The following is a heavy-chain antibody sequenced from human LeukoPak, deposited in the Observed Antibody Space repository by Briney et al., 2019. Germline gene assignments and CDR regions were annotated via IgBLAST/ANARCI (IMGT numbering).Heavy chain of an antibody. J-gene: IGHJ5*01. CDR2: ISWNSGNV. CDR3: AKVDGYNSGWYDS. V-gene: IGHV3-9*01. D-gene: IGHD6-19*01. Sequence: GRSLRLSCAASGFTFDDYGMHWVRQPPGKGLEWVSGISWNSGNVGYADSVKGRFTISRDNARNSLYLQMNSLRAEDTALYYCAKVDGYNSGWYDSWGQGTLVTVSP. CDR1: GFTFDDYG.